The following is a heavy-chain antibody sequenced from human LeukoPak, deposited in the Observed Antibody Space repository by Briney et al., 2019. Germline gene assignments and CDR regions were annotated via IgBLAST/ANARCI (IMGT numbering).Heavy chain of an antibody. D-gene: IGHD2-2*01. V-gene: IGHV1-69*05. CDR2: IIPTFGTA. Sequence: SVKVSCKASGGTFSSYAISWVRQAPGQGLEWMGGIIPTFGTANYAQKFQGRVTITTDESTSTAYMELSSLRSEDTAVYYCARGSYCSSTSCAENGWFDPWGQGTLVTVSS. J-gene: IGHJ5*02. CDR1: GGTFSSYA. CDR3: ARGSYCSSTSCAENGWFDP.